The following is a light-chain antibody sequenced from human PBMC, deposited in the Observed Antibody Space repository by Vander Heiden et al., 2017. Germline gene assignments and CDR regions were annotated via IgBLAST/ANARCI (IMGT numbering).Light chain of an antibody. J-gene: IGKJ1*01. CDR2: SAA. V-gene: IGKV3-20*01. CDR3: QQYGSSTGWT. Sequence: EIVLTQSPGTLSLSPGERPTLSCRASQSGSGNYLGWYQQTPGQAPRLLLYSAASRATGIPARFSGSGSGTDFTLTISRLEPEDFAVYYCQQYGSSTGWTFGQGTKVEIK. CDR1: QSGSGNY.